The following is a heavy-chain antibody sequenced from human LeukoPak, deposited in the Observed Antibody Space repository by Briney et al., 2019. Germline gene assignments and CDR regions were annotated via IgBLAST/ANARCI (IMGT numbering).Heavy chain of an antibody. V-gene: IGHV4-4*07. CDR1: GGSISSYY. CDR2: IYTSGST. D-gene: IGHD2-21*02. CDR3: ARGVVVVTAIPGLWWSDYYMDV. J-gene: IGHJ6*03. Sequence: SETLSLTCTVSGGSISSYYWSWIRQPAGKGLEWIGRIYTSGSTNYNPSLKSRVTMSVDTSKNQFSLKLSSVTAADTAVYYCARGVVVVTAIPGLWWSDYYMDVWGKGTTVTVSS.